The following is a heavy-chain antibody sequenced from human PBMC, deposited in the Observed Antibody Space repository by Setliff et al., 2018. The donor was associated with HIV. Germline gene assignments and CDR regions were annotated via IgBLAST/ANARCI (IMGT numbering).Heavy chain of an antibody. V-gene: IGHV3-74*01. CDR3: ARAQDNYYDSSGYSFDS. Sequence: GGSLRLSCAASGFSFSSYWMHWVRQAPGKGLVWVSRINTDGSSTSYADSVKGRFTISRDNAKNTLFLQMHSLRAEDTAVYYCARAQDNYYDSSGYSFDSWGQGSLVTVSS. CDR2: INTDGSST. D-gene: IGHD3-22*01. J-gene: IGHJ4*02. CDR1: GFSFSSYW.